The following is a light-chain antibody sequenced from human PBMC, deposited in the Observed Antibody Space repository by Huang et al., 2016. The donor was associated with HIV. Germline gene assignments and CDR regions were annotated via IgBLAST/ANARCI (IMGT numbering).Light chain of an antibody. CDR2: SAS. J-gene: IGKJ3*01. V-gene: IGKV1-39*01. Sequence: DVRMTQSPSSLSASVGDRVTITYRASQPIVNQLNWYQHKPGKAPDILIVSASTLQSGVPSRFSGCGSGTNFTLTITNLQPEDFGTYSCQQYCTSPRVTFGPGTEVDIK. CDR3: QQYCTSPRVT. CDR1: QPIVNQ.